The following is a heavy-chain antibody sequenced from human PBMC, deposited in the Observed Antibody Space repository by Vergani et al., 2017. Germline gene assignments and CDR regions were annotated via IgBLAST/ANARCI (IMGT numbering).Heavy chain of an antibody. D-gene: IGHD3-22*01. CDR2: IYSTGST. J-gene: IGHJ4*02. Sequence: QVQLQESGPGLVKPSQTLSLTCSVSGDSISSGAYYWNWIRQHPGKGLEWIGYIYSTGSTHHNPSLRRRINMSVDTSKNQFSLKLNSVTAADTAMYYWARMGGYDEGDAFRIGYFDSWGPGILVTVSS. CDR3: ARMGGYDEGDAFRIGYFDS. V-gene: IGHV4-31*03. CDR1: GDSISSGAYY.